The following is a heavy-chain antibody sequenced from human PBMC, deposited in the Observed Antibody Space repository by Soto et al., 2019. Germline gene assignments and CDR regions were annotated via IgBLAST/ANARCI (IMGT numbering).Heavy chain of an antibody. V-gene: IGHV3-30-3*01. CDR1: GFTFSSYV. J-gene: IGHJ6*02. Sequence: QVQLVESGGGVVQPGRSLRLSCAASGFTFSSYVMHWVRQAPGKGLEWVAIISYDGNNKYYADSVKGRFTISRDNSKNTLYLQMNSLIAEDTAVYYCAREGCDGGTCYTLVGLRYGMDVWGQGTTVTVSS. D-gene: IGHD2-15*01. CDR2: ISYDGNNK. CDR3: AREGCDGGTCYTLVGLRYGMDV.